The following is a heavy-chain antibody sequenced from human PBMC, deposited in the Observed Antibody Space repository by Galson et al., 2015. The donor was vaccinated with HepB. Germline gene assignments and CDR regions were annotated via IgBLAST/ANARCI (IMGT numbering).Heavy chain of an antibody. J-gene: IGHJ1*01. CDR3: AKGKGYSGYGPDEH. Sequence: SVKVSCKASGGTFSSYAISWVRQAPGQGLEWMGGIIPIFGTANYAQKFQGRVTITADESTSTAYMELSSLRAEDTAVYYCAKGKGYSGYGPDEHWGRGTLVTVSS. V-gene: IGHV1-69*13. D-gene: IGHD5-12*01. CDR1: GGTFSSYA. CDR2: IIPIFGTA.